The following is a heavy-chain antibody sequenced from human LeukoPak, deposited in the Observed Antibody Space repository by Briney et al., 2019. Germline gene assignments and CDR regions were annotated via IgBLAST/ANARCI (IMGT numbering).Heavy chain of an antibody. CDR3: ARDSQPYSSSPNWFDP. Sequence: PGGSLRLSCAASGFTFSSYSMNWVRQAPGKGLEWVSSISSSSSYIYYADSVKGRFTISRDNAKNSPYLQMNSLRAEDTAVYYCARDSQPYSSSPNWFDPWGQGTLVTVSS. V-gene: IGHV3-21*01. CDR2: ISSSSSYI. D-gene: IGHD6-6*01. J-gene: IGHJ5*02. CDR1: GFTFSSYS.